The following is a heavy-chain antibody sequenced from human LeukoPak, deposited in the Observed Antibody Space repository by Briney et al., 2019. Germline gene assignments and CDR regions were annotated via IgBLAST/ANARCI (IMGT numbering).Heavy chain of an antibody. CDR1: GFTFSSYW. CDR2: INSDGSST. V-gene: IGHV3-74*01. Sequence: TGGSLRLSCAASGFTFSSYWMHWVRQAPGKGLVWVSRINSDGSSTSYADSVKGRFTVSRDNAKNTLYLQMNSLKAEDTAVYYCARSNGRRMVRGRGPLDYWGQGTLVTVSS. D-gene: IGHD3-10*01. J-gene: IGHJ4*02. CDR3: ARSNGRRMVRGRGPLDY.